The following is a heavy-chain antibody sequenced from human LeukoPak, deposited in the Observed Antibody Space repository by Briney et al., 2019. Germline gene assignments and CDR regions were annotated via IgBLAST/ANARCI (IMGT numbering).Heavy chain of an antibody. CDR2: IYYSGST. CDR1: GGSISSYY. Sequence: PSETLSLTCTVSGGSISSYYWSWIRQPPGKGLEWIGFIYYSGSTNYNPSLKSRVTISVDTSKNQFSLKLSPVTAADTAVYYCARHGTGRITMVRGPNWFDPWGQGTLVTVSS. J-gene: IGHJ5*02. D-gene: IGHD3-10*01. V-gene: IGHV4-59*08. CDR3: ARHGTGRITMVRGPNWFDP.